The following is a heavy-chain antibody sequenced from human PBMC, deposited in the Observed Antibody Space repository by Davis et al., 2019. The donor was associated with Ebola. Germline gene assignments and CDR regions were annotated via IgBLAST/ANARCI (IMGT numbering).Heavy chain of an antibody. CDR3: ARLSQYYYGSGSYYKSDWFDP. Sequence: SETLSLTCTVSGGSISSSSYYWGWIRQPPGKGLEWIGSIYYSGSTYYNPSLKSRVTISVDTSKNQFSLKLSSVTAADTAVYYCARLSQYYYGSGSYYKSDWFDPWGQGTLVTVSS. CDR1: GGSISSSSYY. J-gene: IGHJ5*02. D-gene: IGHD3-10*01. CDR2: IYYSGST. V-gene: IGHV4-39*01.